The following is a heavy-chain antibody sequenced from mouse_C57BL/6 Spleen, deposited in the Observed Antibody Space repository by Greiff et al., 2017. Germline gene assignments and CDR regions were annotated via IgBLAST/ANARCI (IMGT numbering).Heavy chain of an antibody. CDR1: GFNIKDYY. V-gene: IGHV14-1*01. CDR2: IDPEDGDT. J-gene: IGHJ2*01. D-gene: IGHD3-1*01. Sequence: VQLQQSGAELVRPGASVKLSCTASGFNIKDYYMHWVKQRPEQGLEWIGRIDPEDGDTEYAPKFQGKATMTADTSSNTAYLQLRRLTSEDTAVYYCTTSGYPGDFDYWGQGTTLTVSS. CDR3: TTSGYPGDFDY.